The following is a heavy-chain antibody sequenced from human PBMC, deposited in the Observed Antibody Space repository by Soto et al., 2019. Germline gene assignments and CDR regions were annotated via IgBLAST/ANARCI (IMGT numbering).Heavy chain of an antibody. V-gene: IGHV3-23*04. CDR1: GFTFSSYA. Sequence: EVQLVESGGGMVQPGGSLRLSCAVSGFTFSSYAMSWVRQAPGKGLEWVSAISGSGGSTYYADSVKGRFTISRDNSKNTLYLQMNSLRAEDTAVYYCAKADDYGGKLPNYWGQGTLVTVSS. CDR3: AKADDYGGKLPNY. CDR2: ISGSGGST. J-gene: IGHJ4*02. D-gene: IGHD4-17*01.